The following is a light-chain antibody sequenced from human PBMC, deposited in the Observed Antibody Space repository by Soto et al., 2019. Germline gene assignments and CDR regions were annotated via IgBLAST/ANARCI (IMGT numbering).Light chain of an antibody. CDR2: DAS. V-gene: IGKV1-33*01. CDR1: QDITKY. Sequence: DIQMTQSPSSLSASVGDRVTITCQASQDITKYLNWYQQKPGRAPKLLIYDASNLETGVPSRFSGTGSGTYFTVTISSLQPEDFVTYYCQQYDNVPYTFGQGTKLEIK. J-gene: IGKJ2*01. CDR3: QQYDNVPYT.